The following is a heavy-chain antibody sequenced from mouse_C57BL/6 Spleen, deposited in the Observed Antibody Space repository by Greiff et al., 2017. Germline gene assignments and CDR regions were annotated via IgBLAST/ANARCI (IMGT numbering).Heavy chain of an antibody. D-gene: IGHD4-1*01. CDR1: GYTFTSYD. CDR2: IYPRDGST. Sequence: QVQLQQSGPELVKPGASVKLSCKASGYTFTSYDINWVKQRPGQGLAWSGWIYPRDGSTKYNAKFKGKATLTVDPSSSTAYMELHSLTSEDSAVYFCARPTGTFYAMDYWGQGTSVTVSS. V-gene: IGHV1-85*01. CDR3: ARPTGTFYAMDY. J-gene: IGHJ4*01.